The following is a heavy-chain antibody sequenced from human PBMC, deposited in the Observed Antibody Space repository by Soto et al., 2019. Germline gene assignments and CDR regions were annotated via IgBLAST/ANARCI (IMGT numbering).Heavy chain of an antibody. Sequence: GGSLILSCAASGFTFSSYDMHWVRQATGKGLEWVSAIGTAGDTYYPGSVKGRFTISRENAKNSLYLQMNSLRAEDTAMYYCARDRKQLVLGVYYYYGMDVWGQGTTVTVSS. CDR1: GFTFSSYD. CDR3: ARDRKQLVLGVYYYYGMDV. V-gene: IGHV3-13*01. CDR2: IGTAGDT. D-gene: IGHD6-6*01. J-gene: IGHJ6*02.